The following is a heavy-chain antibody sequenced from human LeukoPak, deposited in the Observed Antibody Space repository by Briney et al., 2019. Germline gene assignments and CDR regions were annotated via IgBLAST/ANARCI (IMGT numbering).Heavy chain of an antibody. CDR1: GFTFSSYG. CDR2: ISYDGSNK. J-gene: IGHJ4*02. Sequence: GVSLRLSCAASGFTFSSYGMHWVRQAPGKGLEWVAVISYDGSNKYYADSVKGRFTISRDNSKNTLYLQMNSLRAEDTAVYYCAKVSSSSWVDYWGQGTLVTVSS. CDR3: AKVSSSSWVDY. D-gene: IGHD6-13*01. V-gene: IGHV3-30*18.